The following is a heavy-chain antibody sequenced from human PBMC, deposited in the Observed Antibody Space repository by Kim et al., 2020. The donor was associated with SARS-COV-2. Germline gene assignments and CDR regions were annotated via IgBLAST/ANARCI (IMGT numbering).Heavy chain of an antibody. CDR1: GFTYSSHA. D-gene: IGHD1-7*01. Sequence: GGSLRLSCAASGFTYSSHAISWVRQAPGQGLEWVSTISGDGGRTFYADSVKGRFTITRDSSKDTLSLQMTDLRAEDTAVYYCAGGELELLFLYWGQGTLVSVSA. V-gene: IGHV3-23*01. J-gene: IGHJ4*02. CDR3: AGGELELLFLY. CDR2: ISGDGGRT.